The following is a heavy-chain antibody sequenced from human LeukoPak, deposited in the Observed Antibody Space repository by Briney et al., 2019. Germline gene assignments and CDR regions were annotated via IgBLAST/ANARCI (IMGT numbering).Heavy chain of an antibody. CDR1: GYTFTSYD. CDR2: MNHNSGNT. Sequence: ASVKVSCKASGYTFTSYDINWVRQATGQGLEWMGWMNHNSGNTGYAQKFQGRVTITRNTSISTAYMELSGLRSEDTAVYYCARGGGIAAAGTDAFDIWGQGTMVTVSS. V-gene: IGHV1-8*01. CDR3: ARGGGIAAAGTDAFDI. D-gene: IGHD6-13*01. J-gene: IGHJ3*02.